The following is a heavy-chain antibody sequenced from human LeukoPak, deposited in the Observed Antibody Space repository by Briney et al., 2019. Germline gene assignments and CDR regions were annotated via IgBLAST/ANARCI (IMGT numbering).Heavy chain of an antibody. V-gene: IGHV3-9*03. D-gene: IGHD3-3*01. CDR2: ISWNSGSI. J-gene: IGHJ3*02. Sequence: PGRSLRLSCAASGFAFDDYAMHWVRQAPGKGLEWVSGISWNSGSIGYADSVKGRFTISRDNAKNSLYLQMNSLRAEDMALYYCAKDLYYDFWSGYFDIWGQGTMVTVSS. CDR1: GFAFDDYA. CDR3: AKDLYYDFWSGYFDI.